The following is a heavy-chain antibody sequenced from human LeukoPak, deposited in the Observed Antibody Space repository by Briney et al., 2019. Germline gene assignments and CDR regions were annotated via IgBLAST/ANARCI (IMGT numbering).Heavy chain of an antibody. CDR3: ARKYDDNSGYSNDP. J-gene: IGHJ5*02. CDR1: GFTFSSYA. V-gene: IGHV3-23*01. D-gene: IGHD3-22*01. CDR2: ISGSGGST. Sequence: GGSLRLSCAASGFTFSSYAMSWVRQAPGKGLEWVSAISGSGGSTYYADSVKGRFTISRDNAKSSLYLQLNSLRAEDTAVYFCARKYDDNSGYSNDPWGQGTLVTVSS.